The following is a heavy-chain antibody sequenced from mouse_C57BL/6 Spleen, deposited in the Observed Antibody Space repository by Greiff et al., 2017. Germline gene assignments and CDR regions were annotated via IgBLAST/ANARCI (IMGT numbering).Heavy chain of an antibody. CDR2: IDPSDSYT. D-gene: IGHD1-1*01. CDR3: ARRIHYGSPYFDY. V-gene: IGHV1-50*01. CDR1: GYTFTSYW. J-gene: IGHJ2*01. Sequence: VQLQQPGAELVKPGASVKLSCKASGYTFTSYWMQWVKQRPGQGLEWIGEIDPSDSYTNYNQKFKGKATLTVDTSSSTAYMQRSSLTSEDSAVYYCARRIHYGSPYFDYWGQGTTLTVSS.